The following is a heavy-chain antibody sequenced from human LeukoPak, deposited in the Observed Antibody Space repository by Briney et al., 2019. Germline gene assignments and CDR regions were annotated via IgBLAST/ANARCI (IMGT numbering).Heavy chain of an antibody. CDR1: GFTFDEYA. CDR2: ISWNSGSI. V-gene: IGHV3-9*01. D-gene: IGHD2-2*01. Sequence: GGSLRLSCAASGFTFDEYAMHWVRQAPGKALEWVSGISWNSGSIAYADSVKGRFTISRDNAKNSLFLQMNSLSAEDTAVYYCGRAGPVTKDHFMDVWGKGTTVTVSS. J-gene: IGHJ6*03. CDR3: GRAGPVTKDHFMDV.